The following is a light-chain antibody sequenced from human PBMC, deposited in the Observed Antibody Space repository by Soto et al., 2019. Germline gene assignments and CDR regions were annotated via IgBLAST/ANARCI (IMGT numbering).Light chain of an antibody. V-gene: IGKV3-20*01. J-gene: IGKJ1*01. CDR2: GTS. Sequence: EIVLTQSPDTLSLSPGERATISCRTSQSVSSSYLAWYQQTPGQAPRLLIYGTSNSATGIPDRFSGSGSGTDFTLTISRLEPEDFAVYYCQQYGNSRWTFGQGTKVDIK. CDR1: QSVSSSY. CDR3: QQYGNSRWT.